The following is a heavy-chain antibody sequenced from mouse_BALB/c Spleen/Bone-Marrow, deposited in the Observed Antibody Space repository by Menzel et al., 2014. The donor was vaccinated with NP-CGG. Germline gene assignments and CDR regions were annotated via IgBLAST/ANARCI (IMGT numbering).Heavy chain of an antibody. CDR1: GFTSSTYA. V-gene: IGHV5-6-5*01. J-gene: IGHJ2*01. CDR3: ARAPQLLYYFDY. Sequence: EVNVVESGGGLVKPGGSLKLSCAASGFTSSTYAMSWVRQTPEKRLEWVASISNGGSTYYQDSVKGRFTISRDNARNILYLQMSSLRSEDTAMYYCARAPQLLYYFDYWGQGTTLTVSS. D-gene: IGHD4-1*02. CDR2: ISNGGST.